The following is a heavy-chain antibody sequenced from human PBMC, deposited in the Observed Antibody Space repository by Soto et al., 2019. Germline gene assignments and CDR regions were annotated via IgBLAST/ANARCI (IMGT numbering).Heavy chain of an antibody. D-gene: IGHD3-3*01. Sequence: ASVKVSCKASGYTFTSYDINWVRQATGQGLEWMGWMNPNSGNTGYAQKFQGRVTMTRNTSISTAYMELSSLRSEDTAVYYCARGPRFLEWLPPYYYYGMDVWGQGTTVTGSS. J-gene: IGHJ6*02. CDR2: MNPNSGNT. CDR1: GYTFTSYD. CDR3: ARGPRFLEWLPPYYYYGMDV. V-gene: IGHV1-8*01.